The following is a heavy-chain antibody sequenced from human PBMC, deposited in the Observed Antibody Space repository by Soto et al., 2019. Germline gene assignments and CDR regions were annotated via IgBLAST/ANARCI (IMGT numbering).Heavy chain of an antibody. Sequence: ASVKVSCKASGYTFSSYDINWVRQATGQGLEWMGCMNPNSGNTGYAQKFQGRVTMTRNSSISTAYMVLSSLRSEDTAVYYCARVRSPRGYSYMDVRGKGTTVTVSS. CDR2: MNPNSGNT. CDR1: GYTFSSYD. D-gene: IGHD3-10*01. J-gene: IGHJ6*03. CDR3: ARVRSPRGYSYMDV. V-gene: IGHV1-8*01.